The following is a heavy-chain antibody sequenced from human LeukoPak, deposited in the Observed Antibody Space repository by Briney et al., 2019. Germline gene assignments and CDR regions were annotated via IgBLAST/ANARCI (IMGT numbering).Heavy chain of an antibody. V-gene: IGHV4-4*02. CDR2: IYHSGST. D-gene: IGHD2-15*01. Sequence: SETLSLTCAVSGGSISSSNWWSWVRQPPGKGLEWIGEIYHSGSTYYNPSLKSRVTISVDTSKNQFSLKLSSVTAADTAVYYCARELLLPYYDYGMNVWGQGTMVTVSS. J-gene: IGHJ6*02. CDR1: GGSISSSNW. CDR3: ARELLLPYYDYGMNV.